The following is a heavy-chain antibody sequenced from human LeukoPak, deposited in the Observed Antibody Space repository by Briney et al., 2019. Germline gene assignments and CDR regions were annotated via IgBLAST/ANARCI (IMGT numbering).Heavy chain of an antibody. V-gene: IGHV3-33*01. CDR3: ARDFGSYGFDY. D-gene: IGHD5-18*01. CDR1: GFTFSSYG. CDR2: IWYDGSNK. J-gene: IGHJ4*02. Sequence: GRSLRLSCAASGFTFSSYGMHWVRQAPGKGLEWVAVIWYDGSNKYCADSVKGRFTISRDNSKNTPYLHMNSLRAEDTAVYYCARDFGSYGFDYWGQGTLVTVSS.